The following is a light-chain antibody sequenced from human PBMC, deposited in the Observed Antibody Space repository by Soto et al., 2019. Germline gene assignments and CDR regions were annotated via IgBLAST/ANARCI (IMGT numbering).Light chain of an antibody. J-gene: IGLJ2*01. CDR2: GKS. CDR3: QSYDSSLSVV. Sequence: QSVLTQPASVSGAPGQRVTISCTGSSSNIGAGYDVHWYQQLPGTAPKLLIYGKSNRPSWVPDRFSGSKSVTSASLAITGLQAEDEADYYFQSYDSSLSVVFGGGTKLTVL. V-gene: IGLV1-40*01. CDR1: SSNIGAGYD.